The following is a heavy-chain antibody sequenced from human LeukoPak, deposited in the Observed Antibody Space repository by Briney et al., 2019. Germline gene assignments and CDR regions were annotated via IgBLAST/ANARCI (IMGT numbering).Heavy chain of an antibody. CDR3: TRGPIIGYCSSTSCYDLDY. CDR2: IRSKAYGGAT. Sequence: PGRSLRLSCTASGFTFGDYAMSWVRQVPGKGLEWVGFIRSKAYGGATEYAASVRGRFTISRDDSKSIAYLQMNSLKTEDTAVYYCTRGPIIGYCSSTSCYDLDYWGQGTLVTVSS. D-gene: IGHD2-2*01. CDR1: GFTFGDYA. J-gene: IGHJ4*02. V-gene: IGHV3-49*04.